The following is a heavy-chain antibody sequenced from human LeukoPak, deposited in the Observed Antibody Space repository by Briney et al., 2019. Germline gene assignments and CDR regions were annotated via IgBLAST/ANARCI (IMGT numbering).Heavy chain of an antibody. D-gene: IGHD4-17*01. Sequence: SVKVSCKASGGTFSSYAFSWVRQAPGQGLEWMGGIIPLYGTANYAQRFQGRVTITADESTSTAYMELSSLRSEDTAVYYCARGPFHDYGDYVWGGAGPYYFDYRGQGTLVTVSS. CDR2: IIPLYGTA. J-gene: IGHJ4*02. CDR3: ARGPFHDYGDYVWGGAGPYYFDY. V-gene: IGHV1-69*13. CDR1: GGTFSSYA.